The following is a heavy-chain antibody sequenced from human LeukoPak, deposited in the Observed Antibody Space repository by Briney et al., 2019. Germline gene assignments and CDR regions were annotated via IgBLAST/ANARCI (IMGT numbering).Heavy chain of an antibody. V-gene: IGHV3-33*01. Sequence: PGGSLRLSCAASGFTFSSYGMHWVRQAPGKGLEWVAVIWYDGSNKYYADSVKGRFTISRDNSKNTLYLQMNSLRAEDTAVYYCAGGSGYSYGYYYYYYYGMDVWGQGTTVTVSS. CDR2: IWYDGSNK. CDR1: GFTFSSYG. J-gene: IGHJ6*02. CDR3: AGGSGYSYGYYYYYYYGMDV. D-gene: IGHD5-18*01.